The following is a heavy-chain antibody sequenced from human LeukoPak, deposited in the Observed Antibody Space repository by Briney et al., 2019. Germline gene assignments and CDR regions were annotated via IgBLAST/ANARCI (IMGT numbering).Heavy chain of an antibody. V-gene: IGHV3-23*01. CDR2: ISGSESST. D-gene: IGHD5-18*01. CDR1: GFTFNTYT. CDR3: AKVPTSFYTASWGFDN. Sequence: GGSLRLSCAASGFTFNTYTMNWVRQAPGKGLEWVSAISGSESSTYYADSVRGRFTISRDNSKNTLYLQMNSLRSEDTAVYYCAKVPTSFYTASWGFDNWGQGTLVTVSS. J-gene: IGHJ4*02.